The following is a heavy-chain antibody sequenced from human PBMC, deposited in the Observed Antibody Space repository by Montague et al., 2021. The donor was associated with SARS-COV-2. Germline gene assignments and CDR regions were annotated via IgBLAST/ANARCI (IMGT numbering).Heavy chain of an antibody. CDR1: SGSFSGYY. J-gene: IGHJ4*02. D-gene: IGHD3-22*01. V-gene: IGHV4-34*01. CDR2: ISHSGGT. CDR3: ARGSSITVIVLDEYYFDY. Sequence: SETLSLTCAVYSGSFSGYYWSWIRQPPGKGLEWIGEISHSGGTTYNPSLNSRVTISVDTSKNQFSLNLTSVTAADTAVYYCARGSSITVIVLDEYYFDYWGQGTLVTVSS.